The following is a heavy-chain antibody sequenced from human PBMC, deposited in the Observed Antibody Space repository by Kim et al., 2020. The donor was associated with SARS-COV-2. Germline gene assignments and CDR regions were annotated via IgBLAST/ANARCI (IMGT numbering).Heavy chain of an antibody. CDR3: AKVTVIGLVGANKPLDY. D-gene: IGHD1-26*01. J-gene: IGHJ4*02. V-gene: IGHV3-30*02. Sequence: VKGRFTIARDNSKNTLYLQMNSLRAEDTAVYYCAKVTVIGLVGANKPLDYWGQGTLVTVSS.